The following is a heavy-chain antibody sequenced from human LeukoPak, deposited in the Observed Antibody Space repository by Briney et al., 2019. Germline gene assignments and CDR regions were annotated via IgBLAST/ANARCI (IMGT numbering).Heavy chain of an antibody. Sequence: GASVKLSCKASPYTFYKYYIHWVRQAPGQGLEWMGVINPSGRSASYAQRFQGRVTMTRDTSASTVYMDLSSLTSDDTAVYYCARDSVELERRNWFDPWGQGTLVTVSS. CDR2: INPSGRSA. J-gene: IGHJ5*02. CDR3: ARDSVELERRNWFDP. V-gene: IGHV1-46*02. D-gene: IGHD1-1*01. CDR1: PYTFYKYY.